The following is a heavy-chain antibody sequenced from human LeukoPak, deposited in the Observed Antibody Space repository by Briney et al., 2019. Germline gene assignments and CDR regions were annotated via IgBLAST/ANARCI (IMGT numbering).Heavy chain of an antibody. Sequence: GSLRLSCAASGFTFSSYGMHWVRQAPGKGLEWVAFIRYDGSNKYYADSVKGRFTISRDNSKNTLYLQMNSLRAEDTAVYYCAKDDIVATADYYFDYWGQGTLVTVSS. J-gene: IGHJ4*02. CDR3: AKDDIVATADYYFDY. D-gene: IGHD5-12*01. CDR2: IRYDGSNK. V-gene: IGHV3-30*02. CDR1: GFTFSSYG.